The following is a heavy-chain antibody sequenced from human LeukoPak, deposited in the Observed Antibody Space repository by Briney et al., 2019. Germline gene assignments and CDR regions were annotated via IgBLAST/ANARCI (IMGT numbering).Heavy chain of an antibody. Sequence: PGGSLRLSCAASGFTFSNYGMHWVRQAPGKGLEWVAFIRYDGSNEHYADSVKGRFTISRDNAKNSLYLQMNSLRAEDTAVYYCASEAGSGSYYRAFDIWGQGTMVTVSS. CDR1: GFTFSNYG. V-gene: IGHV3-30*02. J-gene: IGHJ3*02. CDR3: ASEAGSGSYYRAFDI. D-gene: IGHD3-10*01. CDR2: IRYDGSNE.